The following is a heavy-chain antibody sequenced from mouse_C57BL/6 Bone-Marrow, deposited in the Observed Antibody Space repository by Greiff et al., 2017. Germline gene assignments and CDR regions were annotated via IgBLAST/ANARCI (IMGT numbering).Heavy chain of an antibody. CDR1: GYSITSGYY. J-gene: IGHJ1*03. D-gene: IGHD1-1*01. CDR3: ASTTTVVDPYWYFDV. CDR2: ISYDGSN. Sequence: EVKLQESGPGLVKPSQSLSLTCSVTGYSITSGYYWNWIRQFPGNKLEWMGYISYDGSNNYNPSLKNRISITRDTSKNQFFLKLNSVTTEDTATYYCASTTTVVDPYWYFDVWGTGTTVTVSS. V-gene: IGHV3-6*01.